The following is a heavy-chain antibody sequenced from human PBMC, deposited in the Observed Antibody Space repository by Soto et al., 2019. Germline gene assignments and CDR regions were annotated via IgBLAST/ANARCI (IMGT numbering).Heavy chain of an antibody. CDR3: ARDGWLSIAARPGNYYYYGMDV. Sequence: QVQLQESGPGLVKPSQTLSLTCTVSGGSISSGDYYWSWIRQPPGKGLEWIGYIYYSGSTYYNPSLKSRVTISVDTSKNQLSLKLSSVTAADTAVYYCARDGWLSIAARPGNYYYYGMDVGGQGTTVTVSS. D-gene: IGHD6-6*01. CDR1: GGSISSGDYY. V-gene: IGHV4-30-4*01. J-gene: IGHJ6*02. CDR2: IYYSGST.